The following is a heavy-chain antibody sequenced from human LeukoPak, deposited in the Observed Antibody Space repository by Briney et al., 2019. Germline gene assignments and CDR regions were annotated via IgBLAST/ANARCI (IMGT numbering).Heavy chain of an antibody. D-gene: IGHD6-13*01. CDR3: AKDFRSSWYRYFDY. V-gene: IGHV3-23*01. J-gene: IGHJ4*02. CDR1: GFTFSSYA. Sequence: GWSLRLSCAASGFTFSSYAMSWVRQAPGKGLEWVSAISGSGGSTYYADSVKGRFTISRDNSKNTLYLQMNSPRAEDTAVYYCAKDFRSSWYRYFDYWGQGALVTVSS. CDR2: ISGSGGST.